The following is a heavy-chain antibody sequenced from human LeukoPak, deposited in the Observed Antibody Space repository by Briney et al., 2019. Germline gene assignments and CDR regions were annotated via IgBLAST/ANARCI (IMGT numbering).Heavy chain of an antibody. Sequence: SETLSLTCTVSGGSISSGDYYWSWIRQPPGEGLEWIGYIYYSGSTYYNPSLKSRVTISVDTSKNQFSLKLSSVTAADTAVYYCAREIGDYYGSGRSRTPDNWFDPWGQGTLVTVSS. CDR1: GGSISSGDYY. CDR2: IYYSGST. V-gene: IGHV4-30-4*01. J-gene: IGHJ5*02. D-gene: IGHD3-10*01. CDR3: AREIGDYYGSGRSRTPDNWFDP.